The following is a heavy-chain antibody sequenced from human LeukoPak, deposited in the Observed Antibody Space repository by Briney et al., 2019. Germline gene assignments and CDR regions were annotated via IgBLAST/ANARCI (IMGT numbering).Heavy chain of an antibody. CDR1: GGSFSGYY. D-gene: IGHD3-22*01. CDR2: INHSGST. J-gene: IGHJ4*02. CDR3: ARYARGSGYYYDRPNFDY. Sequence: SETLSLTCAVHGGSFSGYYWSWIRQPPGKRREWIGEINHSGSTNYNPYLKSRVTISVDTSKNQFSLKLSSVIAADTAVYYCARYARGSGYYYDRPNFDYWGQGTLVTVSS. V-gene: IGHV4-34*01.